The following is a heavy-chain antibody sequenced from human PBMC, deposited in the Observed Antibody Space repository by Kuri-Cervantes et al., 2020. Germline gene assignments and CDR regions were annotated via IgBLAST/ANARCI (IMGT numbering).Heavy chain of an antibody. D-gene: IGHD3-3*01. Sequence: GSLRLSCVVDAGSFSAYYWSWIRQPPGKGPEWIGEINHSGNSNYNLSLKSRVTISVDTSKNQFSLKLSSVTAADTAVYYCARGHYDFWSGSSMVDYWGQGTLVTVSS. CDR1: AGSFSAYY. J-gene: IGHJ4*02. CDR3: ARGHYDFWSGSSMVDY. CDR2: INHSGNS. V-gene: IGHV4-34*01.